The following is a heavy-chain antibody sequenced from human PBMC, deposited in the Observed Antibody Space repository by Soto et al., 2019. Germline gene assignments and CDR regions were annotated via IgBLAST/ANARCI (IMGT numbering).Heavy chain of an antibody. V-gene: IGHV3-30*18. D-gene: IGHD3-22*01. CDR2: ISYDGSNK. CDR3: AKDQWNYYDSSGYQLGVFDY. J-gene: IGHJ4*02. Sequence: GGSLRLSCAASGFTFSSYGMHWVRQAPGKGLKWVAVISYDGSNKYYADSVKGRFTISRDNPKNTLYLQMNSLRAEDTAVYYCAKDQWNYYDSSGYQLGVFDYWGQGTLVTVSS. CDR1: GFTFSSYG.